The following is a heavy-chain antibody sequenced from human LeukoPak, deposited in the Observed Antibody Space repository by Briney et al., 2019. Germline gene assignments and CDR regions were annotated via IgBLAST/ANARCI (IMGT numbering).Heavy chain of an antibody. CDR2: INPNSGGT. CDR3: AREAIAVAGTIDY. Sequence: GASVKVSCKASGYTSTGYYMHWVRQAPGQGLEWMGRINPNSGGTNYAQKFQGRVTMTRDTSISTAYMELSRLRSDDTAVYYCAREAIAVAGTIDYWGQGTLVTVSS. V-gene: IGHV1-2*06. CDR1: GYTSTGYY. D-gene: IGHD6-19*01. J-gene: IGHJ4*02.